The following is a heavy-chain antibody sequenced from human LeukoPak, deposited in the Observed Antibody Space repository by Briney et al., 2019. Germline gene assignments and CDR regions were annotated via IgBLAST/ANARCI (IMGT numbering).Heavy chain of an antibody. D-gene: IGHD3-10*01. CDR3: VRGKRNGYFGATTYYNDFYYMDV. J-gene: IGHJ6*03. V-gene: IGHV1-69*05. Sequence: SVKVSCKASGDSFNNFAFSWVRQAPGQGLEWMGGVIAISGTTNYAQRFQGRVTITTDESTNTAYMHLSGLRSEDSALYYCVRGKRNGYFGATTYYNDFYYMDVWGKGTTVTVSS. CDR1: GDSFNNFA. CDR2: VIAISGTT.